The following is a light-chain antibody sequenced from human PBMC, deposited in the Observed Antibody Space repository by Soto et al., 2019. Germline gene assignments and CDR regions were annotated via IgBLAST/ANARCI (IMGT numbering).Light chain of an antibody. CDR3: CPFAGSYTSWV. Sequence: QAVVTQPRSVSGSPGQSVTSSCTGTNSDVGGYDYVSWYQQHPGKAPKLIIYDVNKRPSGVPDRFSGSKSGNTASLTISGLQAEDEADYYCCPFAGSYTSWVFGGGTKLTVL. CDR2: DVN. CDR1: NSDVGGYDY. J-gene: IGLJ3*02. V-gene: IGLV2-11*01.